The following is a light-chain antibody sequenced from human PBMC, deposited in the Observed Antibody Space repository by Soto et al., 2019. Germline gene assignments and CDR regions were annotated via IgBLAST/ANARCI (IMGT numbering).Light chain of an antibody. V-gene: IGKV1-27*01. J-gene: IGKJ3*01. CDR2: ATS. Sequence: DIQMTQSPSSLSASVGDRVTITCRASQGINHYLAWFQQKPGKVPKLLIYATSTLQSGVPSRFSGSGFGTDFTLTISSQQPEDVATYYCQKHNSAPLFFGPGKKVEIK. CDR1: QGINHY. CDR3: QKHNSAPLF.